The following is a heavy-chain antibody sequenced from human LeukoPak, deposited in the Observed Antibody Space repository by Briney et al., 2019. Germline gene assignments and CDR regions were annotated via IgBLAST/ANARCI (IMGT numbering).Heavy chain of an antibody. CDR1: GFTFSNYE. CDR3: NVGVPATMRDFDY. J-gene: IGHJ4*02. Sequence: GGSLRLSCAASGFTFSNYEMNWVRQAPGKGLEWVSYISSSGSTIYYADSVQGRFTISRDNAKSSLYLQMNTLRAEDTAVYYCNVGVPATMRDFDYWGQGALVTVSS. CDR2: ISSSGSTI. D-gene: IGHD2-2*01. V-gene: IGHV3-48*03.